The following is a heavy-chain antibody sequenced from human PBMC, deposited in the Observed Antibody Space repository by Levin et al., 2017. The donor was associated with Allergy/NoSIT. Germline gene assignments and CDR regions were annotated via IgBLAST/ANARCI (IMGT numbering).Heavy chain of an antibody. Sequence: ASVKVSCKASGYTFTGYYMHWVRQAPGQGLEWMGWINPNSGGTNYAQKFQGRVTMTRDTSISTAYMELSRLRSDDTAVYYCAREIDGTSDAFDIWGQGTMVTVSS. CDR3: AREIDGTSDAFDI. J-gene: IGHJ3*02. CDR2: INPNSGGT. CDR1: GYTFTGYY. D-gene: IGHD2/OR15-2a*01. V-gene: IGHV1-2*02.